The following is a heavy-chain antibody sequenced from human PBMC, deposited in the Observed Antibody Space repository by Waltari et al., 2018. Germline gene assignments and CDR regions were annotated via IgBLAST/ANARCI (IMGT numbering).Heavy chain of an antibody. CDR2: INHNSGGT. D-gene: IGHD6-6*01. Sequence: QVQLVQSGAEVKKPGASVKFSCKASGYTFTGYYMHWVRQAPAQGLEWMGWINHNSGGTNYAQKFQGRVTMTRDTSISTADMELGRLESDDTAVYYCARDTSSSNYYYYGMDVWGQGTTVTVSS. CDR3: ARDTSSSNYYYYGMDV. J-gene: IGHJ6*02. CDR1: GYTFTGYY. V-gene: IGHV1-2*02.